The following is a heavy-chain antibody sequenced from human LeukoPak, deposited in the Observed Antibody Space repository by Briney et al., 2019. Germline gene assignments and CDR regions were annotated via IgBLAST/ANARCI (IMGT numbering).Heavy chain of an antibody. CDR3: ARSASMPTVTTGWFDP. Sequence: GGSLRLSCAASGFTFSSYAMHWVRQAPGKGLEYVSAISSNGGSTYYANSVKGRFTISRDNSKNTLYLQMGSLRAEDMAVYYCARSASMPTVTTGWFDPWGQGTLVTVSS. CDR2: ISSNGGST. D-gene: IGHD4-17*01. CDR1: GFTFSSYA. J-gene: IGHJ5*02. V-gene: IGHV3-64*01.